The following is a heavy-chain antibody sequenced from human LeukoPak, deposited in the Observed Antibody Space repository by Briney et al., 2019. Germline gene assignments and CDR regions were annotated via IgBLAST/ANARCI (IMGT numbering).Heavy chain of an antibody. D-gene: IGHD3-10*01. CDR3: ARLKGHSGSGRDNWFDP. V-gene: IGHV4-39*01. CDR2: LSYSGAT. J-gene: IGHJ5*02. Sequence: SETLSLTCSVSGISISGSLYYWGWIRQPPGKGLEWIGSLSYSGATYYNSSLGNQVTISVDTSKNQLSLQLSSVTAAETAIYYCARLKGHSGSGRDNWFDPWGQGTLVTVSS. CDR1: GISISGSLYY.